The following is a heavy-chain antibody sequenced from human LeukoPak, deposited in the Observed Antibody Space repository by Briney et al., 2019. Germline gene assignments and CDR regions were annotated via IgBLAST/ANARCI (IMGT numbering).Heavy chain of an antibody. Sequence: PSETLSLTCTVSGYSISSGYYWGWIRQPPGKGLEWIGSIYHSGSTYYNPSLKSRVTISVDTSKNQFSLKLSSVTAADTAVYYCARDPYGDYGVGYWGQGTLVTVSS. CDR2: IYHSGST. J-gene: IGHJ4*02. CDR3: ARDPYGDYGVGY. V-gene: IGHV4-38-2*02. CDR1: GYSISSGYY. D-gene: IGHD4-17*01.